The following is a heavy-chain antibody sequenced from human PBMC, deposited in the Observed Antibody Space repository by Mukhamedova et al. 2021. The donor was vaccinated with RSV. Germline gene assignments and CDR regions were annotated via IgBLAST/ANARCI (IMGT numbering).Heavy chain of an antibody. Sequence: EYMGWVNPNSGATNYAPKFQGRVAMTRDTSIGTAYMELNRLTSDDTAVYYCARDLGGSFHPDYWGQGTLVTVSS. D-gene: IGHD1-26*01. CDR3: ARDLGGSFHPDY. V-gene: IGHV1-2*02. J-gene: IGHJ4*02. CDR2: VNPNSGAT.